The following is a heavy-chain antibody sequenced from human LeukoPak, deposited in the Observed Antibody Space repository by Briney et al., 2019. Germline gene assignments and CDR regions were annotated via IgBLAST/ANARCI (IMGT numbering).Heavy chain of an antibody. J-gene: IGHJ3*01. CDR1: GGSFNGHY. V-gene: IGHV4-34*01. Sequence: SETLSLTCAVYGGSFNGHYWSWIRQPPGKGLEWIGEVNYSGSTNYNPSLKSRVTISLVTSKNQFSLKLSSVTAADTAVYYCARGWFGFWHNSYLDDNAFDVWGPGTMVTVSS. CDR2: VNYSGST. CDR3: ARGWFGFWHNSYLDDNAFDV. D-gene: IGHD3-10*01.